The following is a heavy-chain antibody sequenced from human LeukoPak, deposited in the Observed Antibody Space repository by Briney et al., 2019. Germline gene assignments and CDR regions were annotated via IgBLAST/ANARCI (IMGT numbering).Heavy chain of an antibody. CDR2: FSGSGGGT. J-gene: IGHJ6*02. V-gene: IGHV3-23*01. Sequence: GGSLRLSCAASGFTSTNYAMTWVRRAPGKGLEWVSSFSGSGGGTYYADSVKGRFTFSRDNSKNTLYLQMNSLRAEDTAIYYCAKGLHSAYERFNFFYYGMDVWGQGTTVTVSS. CDR1: GFTSTNYA. D-gene: IGHD5-12*01. CDR3: AKGLHSAYERFNFFYYGMDV.